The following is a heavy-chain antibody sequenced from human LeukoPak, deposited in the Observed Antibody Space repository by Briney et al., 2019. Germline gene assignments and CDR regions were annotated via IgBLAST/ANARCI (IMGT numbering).Heavy chain of an antibody. J-gene: IGHJ4*02. CDR3: ARQDYSSGYYFDS. CDR1: GVSFSSSNSY. CDR2: IYYNGSP. V-gene: IGHV4-39*01. Sequence: PSETLSLTCTVSGVSFSSSNSYCGWIRQPPGKGLEWIGSIYYNGSPYYTPSLESRVTISVDTSKNQFSLILSSVTAADTAVYYCARQDYSSGYYFDSWGLGTLVIVSS. D-gene: IGHD4-11*01.